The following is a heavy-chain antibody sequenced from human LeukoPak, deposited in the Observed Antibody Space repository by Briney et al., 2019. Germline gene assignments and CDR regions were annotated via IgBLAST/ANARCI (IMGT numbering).Heavy chain of an antibody. J-gene: IGHJ4*02. CDR1: GDFISSNY. CDR3: ARDLGYSYGYFDF. Sequence: PSETLSLTCIVSGDFISSNYWSWIRQPAGKGLEWIGRIYASGSTNYNPSLKSRVTMSIDTSKNQFSLKLSPVTAADTAVYYCARDLGYSYGYFDFWGQGTLVTASS. D-gene: IGHD5-18*01. CDR2: IYASGST. V-gene: IGHV4-4*07.